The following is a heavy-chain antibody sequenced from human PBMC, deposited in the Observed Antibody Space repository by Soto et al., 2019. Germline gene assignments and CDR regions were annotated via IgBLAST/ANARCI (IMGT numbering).Heavy chain of an antibody. CDR3: ARENSVQAWLHHFDH. CDR1: GFSFSSFA. D-gene: IGHD5-18*01. J-gene: IGHJ4*02. V-gene: IGHV3-48*03. CDR2: ISDDGASI. Sequence: GGALRLSCEASGFSFSSFAMNWVRQAPGRGLEWVSYISDDGASIYYADSLKGRFTISGDNAKNSLSLQMNNLRAEDTAVYYCARENSVQAWLHHFDHWGLGTLVTVS.